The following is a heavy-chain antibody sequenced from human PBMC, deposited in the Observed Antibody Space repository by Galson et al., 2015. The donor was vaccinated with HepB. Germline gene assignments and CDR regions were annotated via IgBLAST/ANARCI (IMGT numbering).Heavy chain of an antibody. V-gene: IGHV3-30-3*01. J-gene: IGHJ6*02. D-gene: IGHD3-10*01. CDR3: ARDLRTPRGYPYYYGMDV. CDR1: GFTFSSYA. CDR2: ILYDGSNK. Sequence: SLRLSCAASGFTFSSYAMSWVRQAPGKGLEWVAIILYDGSNKYYADSVKGRFTISRDNSKNTLYLQMNSLRPEDTAVFYCARDLRTPRGYPYYYGMDVWGQGTTVTVSS.